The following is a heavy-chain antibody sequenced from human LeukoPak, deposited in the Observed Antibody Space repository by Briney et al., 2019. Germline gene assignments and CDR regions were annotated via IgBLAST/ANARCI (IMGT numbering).Heavy chain of an antibody. CDR1: GFHFRFYS. CDR2: IDGSGISM. CDR3: AREMVAVFGDAFDI. V-gene: IGHV3-48*04. D-gene: IGHD3-3*01. Sequence: GGSLRLSCAASGFHFRFYSFNWVRQAPGKGLEWISYIDGSGISMSYAPSVKGRFTISRDNAKNSLFLQMNSLRAEDTAVYHCAREMVAVFGDAFDIWGQGTMVTVSS. J-gene: IGHJ3*02.